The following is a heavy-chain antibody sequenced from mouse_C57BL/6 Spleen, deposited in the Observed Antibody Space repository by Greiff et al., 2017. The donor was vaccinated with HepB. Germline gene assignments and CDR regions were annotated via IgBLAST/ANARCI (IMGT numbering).Heavy chain of an antibody. Sequence: QVQLQQPGAELVRPGSSVKLSCKASGYTFTSYWMDWVKQRPGQGLEWIGNIYPSDSETHYNQKFKDKTTLTVDKSSSTAYMQLSSLTSEDSAVYYCAREYYGYFYAMDYWGQGTSVTVSS. J-gene: IGHJ4*01. CDR1: GYTFTSYW. CDR3: AREYYGYFYAMDY. V-gene: IGHV1-61*01. D-gene: IGHD2-2*01. CDR2: IYPSDSET.